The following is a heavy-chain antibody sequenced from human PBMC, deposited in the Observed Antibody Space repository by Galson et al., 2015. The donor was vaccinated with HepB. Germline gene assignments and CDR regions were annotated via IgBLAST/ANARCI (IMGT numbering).Heavy chain of an antibody. Sequence: SETLSLTCTVSGGSVSSGSYYWSWIRQPPGKGLEWIGYIYYSGSTNYNPSLKSRVTIPVDASKNQFSLKLSSVTAADTAVYYCARLQAEFDPWGQGTLVTVSS. CDR1: GGSVSSGSYY. CDR2: IYYSGST. CDR3: ARLQAEFDP. J-gene: IGHJ5*02. V-gene: IGHV4-61*01.